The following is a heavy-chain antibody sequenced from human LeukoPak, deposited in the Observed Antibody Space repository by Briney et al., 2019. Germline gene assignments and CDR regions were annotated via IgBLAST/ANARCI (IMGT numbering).Heavy chain of an antibody. CDR3: ARDPGYESWSPFWGGMDV. J-gene: IGHJ6*04. V-gene: IGHV3-74*01. CDR1: GFTFSSSW. CDR2: ITRDGSST. Sequence: QTGGSLRLSCAASGFTFSSSWMHWVRQAPGKGLVWVSRITRDGSSTTYADSVKGRFTTSRDNAKNTLYLQMDSLGDDDTAVYYCARDPGYESWSPFWGGMDVWGNGTTVIVSS. D-gene: IGHD3-16*01.